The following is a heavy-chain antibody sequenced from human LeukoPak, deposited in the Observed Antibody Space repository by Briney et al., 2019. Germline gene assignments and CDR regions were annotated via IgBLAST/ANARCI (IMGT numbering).Heavy chain of an antibody. D-gene: IGHD6-13*01. CDR1: GFTFSSYG. CDR3: AKKEAAAGTFDY. Sequence: PGGSLRLSCAASGFTFSSYGMSWVRQAPGKGLEWVSGITGSGGSTYYADSVRGRFTISRDNSKNTLYLQMNSLRAEDTGGYYCAKKEAAAGTFDYWGQGTLVTVSS. J-gene: IGHJ4*02. V-gene: IGHV3-23*01. CDR2: ITGSGGST.